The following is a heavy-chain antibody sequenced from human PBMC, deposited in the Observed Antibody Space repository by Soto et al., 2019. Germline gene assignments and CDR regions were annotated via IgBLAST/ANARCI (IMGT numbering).Heavy chain of an antibody. V-gene: IGHV4-4*02. J-gene: IGHJ4*02. D-gene: IGHD5-18*01. CDR2: IYHSGST. Sequence: PSETLSLTCAVSGGSISSSNWWSWVRQPPGKGLEWIGEIYHSGSTNYNPSLKSRVTISVDTSKNQFSLKLSSVTAADTAVYYCATLGYSYGYYFDYWGQGTLVTVSS. CDR1: GGSISSSNW. CDR3: ATLGYSYGYYFDY.